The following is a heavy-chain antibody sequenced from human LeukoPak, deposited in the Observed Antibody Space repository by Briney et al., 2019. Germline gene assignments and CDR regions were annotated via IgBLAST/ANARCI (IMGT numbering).Heavy chain of an antibody. V-gene: IGHV1-46*01. Sequence: ASVKVSCKASGYTFTSHYMHWVRQAPAQGLEGMGIINPSGGSTSYAQKFQGRFTMTMDTSTSTVYMELSSLRSEDTAVYYCARVQLLWFGEPLDYWGQGTLVTVSS. D-gene: IGHD3-10*01. CDR2: INPSGGST. J-gene: IGHJ4*02. CDR1: GYTFTSHY. CDR3: ARVQLLWFGEPLDY.